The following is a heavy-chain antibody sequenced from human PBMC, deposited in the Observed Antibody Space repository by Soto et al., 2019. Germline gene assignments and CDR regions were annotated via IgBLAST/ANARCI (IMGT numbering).Heavy chain of an antibody. J-gene: IGHJ3*01. CDR3: ATRSGGGGAFDF. CDR2: IHSSATTM. CDR1: GLTFSRYE. D-gene: IGHD3-10*01. Sequence: PGGSLRISCAASGLTFSRYEMNWVRQAPGKGLEWIAYIHSSATTMFYADSVKGRFTISRDNAKNSLYLQLNSLSAEDTALYYCATRSGGGGAFDFWGQGTMVTVS. V-gene: IGHV3-48*03.